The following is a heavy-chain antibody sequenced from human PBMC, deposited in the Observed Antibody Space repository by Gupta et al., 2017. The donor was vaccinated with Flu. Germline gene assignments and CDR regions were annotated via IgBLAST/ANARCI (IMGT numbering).Heavy chain of an antibody. Sequence: QVQLVQSGAEVKKPGASVKVSCQASGYTFTSYGISWVRQAPGQGLEWMGWISAYNGNTNYAQKLQGRVTMTTDTSTSTAYMELRSLRSDDTAVYYCARYKLHYDSLTGYYSPIYYGMDVWGQGTTVTVSS. J-gene: IGHJ6*02. CDR2: ISAYNGNT. D-gene: IGHD3-9*01. CDR3: ARYKLHYDSLTGYYSPIYYGMDV. CDR1: GYTFTSYG. V-gene: IGHV1-18*01.